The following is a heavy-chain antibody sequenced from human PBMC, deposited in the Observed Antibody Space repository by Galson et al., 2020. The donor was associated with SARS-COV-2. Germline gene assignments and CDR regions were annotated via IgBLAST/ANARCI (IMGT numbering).Heavy chain of an antibody. CDR1: GFTFSTYW. Sequence: SCAASGFTFSTYWMHWVRQAPGKGLVWVSSINRDGSDTYYAASVRGRFTISRDNAENSLYLQMNSLRAEDTAVYYCARDEGSESYIRGFDCWGQGTLVTVSS. V-gene: IGHV3-74*01. CDR3: ARDEGSESYIRGFDC. CDR2: INRDGSDT. D-gene: IGHD1-26*01. J-gene: IGHJ4*02.